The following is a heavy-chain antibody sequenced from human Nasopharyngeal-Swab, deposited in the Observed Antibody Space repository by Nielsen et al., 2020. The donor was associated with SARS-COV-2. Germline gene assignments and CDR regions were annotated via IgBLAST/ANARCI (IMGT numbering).Heavy chain of an antibody. CDR1: GRSISGSDW. V-gene: IGHV4-4*02. CDR2: TSPDGGT. J-gene: IGHJ4*02. Sequence: SETLSLTCAVSGRSISGSDWWSWVRQPPGKGLEWIGETSPDGGTNYNPSLQGRVIVSVDRSKNPFSLSLKSVTAADTAVYYCASSSSEKRGHDSWGQGTLVTVSS. CDR3: ASSSSEKRGHDS. D-gene: IGHD6-6*01.